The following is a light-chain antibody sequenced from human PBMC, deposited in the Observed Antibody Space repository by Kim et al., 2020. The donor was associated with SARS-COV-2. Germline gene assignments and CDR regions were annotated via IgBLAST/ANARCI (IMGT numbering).Light chain of an antibody. J-gene: IGLJ3*02. V-gene: IGLV3-19*01. CDR1: SLRNYY. CDR2: GKY. CDR3: NSRDSSGDHVV. Sequence: SSELTQDPAVSVALGQTVRLTYQGDSLRNYYATWYQQRPGQAPVLVLFGKYNRPSGIPDRFSGSGSGNTASLTITGAQAEDEADYYCNSRDSSGDHVVFGGGTKLTVL.